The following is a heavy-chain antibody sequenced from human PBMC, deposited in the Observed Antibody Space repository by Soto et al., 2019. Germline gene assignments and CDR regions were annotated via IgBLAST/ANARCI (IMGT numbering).Heavy chain of an antibody. J-gene: IGHJ6*01. CDR2: IIPIFGTA. D-gene: IGHD5-12*01. Sequence: QVQLVQSGAEVKKPGSSVKVSCKASGGTFSSYAISWVRQAPGQGLEWMGGIIPIFGTANYAQKFQGRVMITADEPTSTAYMELSSLRSEDTDVYYCASSVAKYYYYGMDVWGQGTTVTVSS. CDR1: GGTFSSYA. V-gene: IGHV1-69*12. CDR3: ASSVAKYYYYGMDV.